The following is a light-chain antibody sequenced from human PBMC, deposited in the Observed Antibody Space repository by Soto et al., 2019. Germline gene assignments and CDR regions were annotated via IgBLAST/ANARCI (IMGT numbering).Light chain of an antibody. CDR3: AAWDDSLAGV. CDR1: SSNIGSNT. CDR2: SNN. V-gene: IGLV1-44*01. J-gene: IGLJ3*02. Sequence: QSVLTQPPSASGTPGQRVTISCSGSSSNIGSNTVNWYQQLPGTAPKLLIYSNNQRPSGVPDRFSGSKSGTSASLAISGLQSEYEADYYCAAWDDSLAGVFGGGTKLTLL.